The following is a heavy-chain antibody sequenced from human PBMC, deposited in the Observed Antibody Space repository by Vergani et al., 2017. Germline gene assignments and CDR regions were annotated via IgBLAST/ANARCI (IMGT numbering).Heavy chain of an antibody. J-gene: IGHJ4*02. CDR3: ARKGDDSSGYLFDY. D-gene: IGHD3-22*01. Sequence: QVQLVQPGAEVKKPGASVKVSCKAPGYTFTGYYMHWVRQAPGQGLEWMGWINPNNGGTNYAQKFQGRVTMTRDTSISTAYMELSSLRSDDTAVYYCARKGDDSSGYLFDYWGQGPLVTVSS. CDR2: INPNNGGT. CDR1: GYTFTGYY. V-gene: IGHV1-2*02.